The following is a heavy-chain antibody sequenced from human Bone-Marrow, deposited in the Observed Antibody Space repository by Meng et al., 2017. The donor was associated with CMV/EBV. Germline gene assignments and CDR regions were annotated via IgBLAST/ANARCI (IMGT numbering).Heavy chain of an antibody. Sequence: SETLSLTCTVYGGSFSGYYWSWIRQPPGKGLEWIGEINHSGSTNYNPSLKSRVTISVDTSKNQFSLKLSSVTAADTAVYYCARGFATITIFGVVIPIWFYPWGQGTLVTVSS. CDR3: ARGFATITIFGVVIPIWFYP. CDR2: INHSGST. D-gene: IGHD3-3*01. CDR1: GGSFSGYY. J-gene: IGHJ5*02. V-gene: IGHV4-34*01.